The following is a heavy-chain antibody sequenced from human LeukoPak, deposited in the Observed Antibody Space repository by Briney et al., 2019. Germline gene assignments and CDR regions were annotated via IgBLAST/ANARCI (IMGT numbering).Heavy chain of an antibody. V-gene: IGHV4-4*09. CDR1: GGSISSYY. J-gene: IGHJ3*02. CDR3: ARRVITFGGVIAPWAFDI. D-gene: IGHD3-16*02. Sequence: PSETLSLTCTVSGGSISSYYWSWIRQPPGKGLEWIGYIYTSGSTNYNPSLKSRVTISVDTSKNQFSLKLSSVTAADTAVYYCARRVITFGGVIAPWAFDIWGQGTMVTVSS. CDR2: IYTSGST.